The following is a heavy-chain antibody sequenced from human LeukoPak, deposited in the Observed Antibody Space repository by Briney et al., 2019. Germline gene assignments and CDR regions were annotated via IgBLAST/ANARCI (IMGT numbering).Heavy chain of an antibody. V-gene: IGHV3-23*01. D-gene: IGHD4-17*01. Sequence: VGSLRLSSAASRLTFSKNAMKWVRQAPGKGRGWVSTISGPGGSTYYGDSVKGRFTTSRDNSKNTVYLQMNSLRADDTAIYYCAKGDYGYYYYMDVWGKGTTVTVSS. CDR2: ISGPGGST. CDR1: RLTFSKNA. CDR3: AKGDYGYYYYMDV. J-gene: IGHJ6*03.